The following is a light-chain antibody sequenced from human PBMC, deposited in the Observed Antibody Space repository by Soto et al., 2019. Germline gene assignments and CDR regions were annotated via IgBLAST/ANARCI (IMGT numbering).Light chain of an antibody. J-gene: IGKJ1*01. V-gene: IGKV1-5*03. CDR1: HSVNSW. Sequence: DIRMTQSPSTLSASVGDRVTITCRASHSVNSWLAWYQQKPGKAPKFLIYKASSLDSGVPSRFSGSGSGTEFTLTSSSLQPDDFATYYCQQYNTLSWTFGQGTKVEIK. CDR3: QQYNTLSWT. CDR2: KAS.